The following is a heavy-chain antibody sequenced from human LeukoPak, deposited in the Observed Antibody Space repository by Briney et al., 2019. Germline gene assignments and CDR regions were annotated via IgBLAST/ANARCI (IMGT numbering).Heavy chain of an antibody. J-gene: IGHJ4*02. CDR2: IYYSGST. V-gene: IGHV4-39*07. Sequence: PSETLSLTCTVSGGSISSSSYYWGWIRQPPGKGLEWIGSIYYSGSTYYNPSLKSRVTISVDTSKNQFSLKLSSVTAADTAVYYCARFKYYYGSGIDYWGQGTLVTVSS. CDR3: ARFKYYYGSGIDY. D-gene: IGHD3-10*01. CDR1: GGSISSSSYY.